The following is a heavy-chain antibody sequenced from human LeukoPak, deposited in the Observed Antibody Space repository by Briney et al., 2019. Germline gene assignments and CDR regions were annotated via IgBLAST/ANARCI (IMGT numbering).Heavy chain of an antibody. V-gene: IGHV1-69*13. D-gene: IGHD2-2*01. CDR3: AGYCSSTSCPIDY. Sequence: SVKVSCKASGGTFSSYAISWVRQAPGQGLEWMGGIIPIFGTANYAQKFQGRVTITADESTSTAYMELSSLRSEDTAVYYCAGYCSSTSCPIDYWGQRTLVTVSS. J-gene: IGHJ4*02. CDR1: GGTFSSYA. CDR2: IIPIFGTA.